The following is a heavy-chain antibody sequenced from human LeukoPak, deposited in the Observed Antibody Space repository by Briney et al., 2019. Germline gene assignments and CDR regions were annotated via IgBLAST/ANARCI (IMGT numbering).Heavy chain of an antibody. J-gene: IGHJ4*02. CDR1: GFTFSSYA. Sequence: GGSLRLSCAASGFTFSSYAMSWVRQAPGKGREWGSAISGSGVSTYYADSVKGRCTISTDNSKNTLYLQMNSLRAEDTAVYYCAKVGTYTYYYDSSGYYPFDYWGQGTLVTVSS. CDR3: AKVGTYTYYYDSSGYYPFDY. CDR2: ISGSGVST. V-gene: IGHV3-23*01. D-gene: IGHD3-22*01.